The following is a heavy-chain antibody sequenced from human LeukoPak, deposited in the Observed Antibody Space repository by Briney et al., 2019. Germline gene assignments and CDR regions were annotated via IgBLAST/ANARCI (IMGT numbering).Heavy chain of an antibody. CDR1: GFTASSNY. V-gene: IGHV3-53*01. J-gene: IGHJ5*02. Sequence: GGSLRLSCAVSGFTASSNYMSWVRQAPGKGLEWVSVIYSGGSTYYADSVKGRFTISRDNSKNTLYLQMNSLRAEDTAVYYCARLHIDYRYNWFDPWGQGTLVTVSS. CDR2: IYSGGST. CDR3: ARLHIDYRYNWFDP. D-gene: IGHD4-11*01.